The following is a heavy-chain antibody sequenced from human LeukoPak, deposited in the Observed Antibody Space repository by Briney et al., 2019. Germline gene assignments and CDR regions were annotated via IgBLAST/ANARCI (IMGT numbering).Heavy chain of an antibody. Sequence: ASVKVSCKASGYTFTDYYLHWVRQAPGQGLEWMGWINPNSGDTNYAQKFQGRVTMTRDTSISTAYMELSRLRSDDTAVYYCARVRYRLAETYIDYWGQGTLVTVSS. CDR3: ARVRYRLAETYIDY. V-gene: IGHV1-2*02. D-gene: IGHD3-16*01. CDR2: INPNSGDT. J-gene: IGHJ4*02. CDR1: GYTFTDYY.